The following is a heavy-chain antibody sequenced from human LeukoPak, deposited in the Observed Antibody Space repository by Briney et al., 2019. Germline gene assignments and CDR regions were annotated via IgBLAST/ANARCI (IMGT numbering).Heavy chain of an antibody. CDR3: AQDRVAVAGWYLDL. Sequence: GGSLRLSCAASGFTFSNYAMSWVRQAPGKGREGVSAISGSGGSTYYADSVKGRFTISRDNSKNTLYLQMNSLRAEDTAGYYFAQDRVAVAGWYLDLWGRGTLVTVSS. J-gene: IGHJ2*01. CDR2: ISGSGGST. CDR1: GFTFSNYA. V-gene: IGHV3-23*01. D-gene: IGHD6-19*01.